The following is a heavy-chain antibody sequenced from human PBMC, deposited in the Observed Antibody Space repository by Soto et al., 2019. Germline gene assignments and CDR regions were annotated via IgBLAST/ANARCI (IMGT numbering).Heavy chain of an antibody. V-gene: IGHV4-59*01. Sequence: PSETLSLTCTVSGGSISSYYWSWIRQPPGKGLEWIGYIYYSGSTNYNPSLKSRVTISVDTSKNQFSLKLSSVTAADTAVYYCARAAAGNGLDPWGQGTLVTVSS. J-gene: IGHJ5*02. CDR1: GGSISSYY. D-gene: IGHD6-25*01. CDR3: ARAAAGNGLDP. CDR2: IYYSGST.